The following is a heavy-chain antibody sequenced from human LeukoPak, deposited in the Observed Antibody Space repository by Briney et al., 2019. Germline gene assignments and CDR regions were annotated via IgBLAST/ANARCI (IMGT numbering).Heavy chain of an antibody. V-gene: IGHV1-46*01. J-gene: IGHJ5*02. CDR3: AGVTIAARPKGWFDP. CDR1: GYTFTSYY. CDR2: INSSGGST. Sequence: VASVKVSCKAPGYTFTSYYMHWVRQAPGQGLEWMGIINSSGGSTSYAQKFQGRVTMTRDTSTSTVYMELSSLRSEDTAVYYCAGVTIAARPKGWFDPWGQGTLVTVS. D-gene: IGHD6-6*01.